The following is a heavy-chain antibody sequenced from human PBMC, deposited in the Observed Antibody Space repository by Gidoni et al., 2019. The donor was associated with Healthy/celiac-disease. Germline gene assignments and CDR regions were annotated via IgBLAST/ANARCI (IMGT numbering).Heavy chain of an antibody. CDR2: IYHSGST. CDR3: ARGPRNNYYYYGMDV. D-gene: IGHD4-4*01. J-gene: IGHJ6*02. CDR1: GYSTSSGSY. Sequence: QVQLQESGPGLVKPSETLSLTCTVSGYSTSSGSYWGWIRQPPGKGLEWIGSIYHSGSTYYNPSLKSRVTISVDTSKNQFSLKLSSVTDADTAVYYCARGPRNNYYYYGMDVWGQGTTVTVSS. V-gene: IGHV4-38-2*02.